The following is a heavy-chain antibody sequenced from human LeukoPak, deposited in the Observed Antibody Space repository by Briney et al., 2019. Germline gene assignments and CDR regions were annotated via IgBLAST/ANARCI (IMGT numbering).Heavy chain of an antibody. CDR1: GFTFDDYA. V-gene: IGHV3-9*03. Sequence: GGSLRLSCAASGFTFDDYAMHWVRQAPGKGLEWVSGISWNSGSIGYADSVKGRFTISRDNAKNSLYLQMNSLRAEDMALYYCAKESNQLALDYWGQGTLVTVSS. CDR3: AKESNQLALDY. J-gene: IGHJ4*02. D-gene: IGHD2-2*01. CDR2: ISWNSGSI.